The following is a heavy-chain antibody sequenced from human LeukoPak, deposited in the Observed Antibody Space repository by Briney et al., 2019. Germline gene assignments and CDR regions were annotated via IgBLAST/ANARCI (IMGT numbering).Heavy chain of an antibody. Sequence: GGSLRLSCAASGFTVSSNYMSWVRQAPGKGLEWVSVIYSGGSTHYADSVKGRFTISRDNSKSTVYLQMNSLRADDTAVYYCATASPLMLTSGPGVYWGQGSLVTVSA. V-gene: IGHV3-53*01. CDR3: ATASPLMLTSGPGVY. CDR2: IYSGGST. CDR1: GFTVSSNY. J-gene: IGHJ4*02. D-gene: IGHD3-16*01.